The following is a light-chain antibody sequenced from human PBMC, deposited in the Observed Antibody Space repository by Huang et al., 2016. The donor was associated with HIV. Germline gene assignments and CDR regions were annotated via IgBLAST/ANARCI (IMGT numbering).Light chain of an antibody. V-gene: IGKV3-15*01. Sequence: EIVMTQSPATLSVSPGERATLSCKASQSVDSNLAWYQPKPGQAPRLLILVASTRAIGVAARFSGSGSGKNFTLTISSLQSEDFAVYYCQQYNNWPPWTFGQGTKVEIK. CDR2: VAS. J-gene: IGKJ1*01. CDR1: QSVDSN. CDR3: QQYNNWPPWT.